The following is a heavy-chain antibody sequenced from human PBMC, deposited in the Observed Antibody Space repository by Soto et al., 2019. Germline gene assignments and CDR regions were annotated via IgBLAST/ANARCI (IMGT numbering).Heavy chain of an antibody. D-gene: IGHD2-15*01. CDR1: GFTFSSYA. Sequence: QVQLVGSGGGVVQPGRSLRLSCAASGFTFSSYAMHWVRQAPGKGLEWVAVISYDGSNKYYADSVKGRFTISRDNSKNTLYLQMNSLRAEDTAVYYCARVGIVVVVAATGSGVDYWGQGTLATVSS. CDR3: ARVGIVVVVAATGSGVDY. J-gene: IGHJ4*02. V-gene: IGHV3-30-3*01. CDR2: ISYDGSNK.